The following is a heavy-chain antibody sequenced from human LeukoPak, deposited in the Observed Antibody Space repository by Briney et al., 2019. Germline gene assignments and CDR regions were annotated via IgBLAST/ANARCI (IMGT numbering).Heavy chain of an antibody. CDR3: ARDGYCSSTSCYGDPGAFDI. J-gene: IGHJ3*02. V-gene: IGHV3-21*01. Sequence: GGSLRLSCAASGFTFSSYSMNWVRQAPGKGLEWVSSISSSSSYIYYADSVKGRFTVSRDNAKNSLYLQMNSLRAEDTAVYYCARDGYCSSTSCYGDPGAFDIWGQGTMVTVSS. CDR1: GFTFSSYS. CDR2: ISSSSSYI. D-gene: IGHD2-2*03.